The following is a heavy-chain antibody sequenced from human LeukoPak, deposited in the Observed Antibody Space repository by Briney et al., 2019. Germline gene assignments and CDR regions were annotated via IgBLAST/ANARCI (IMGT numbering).Heavy chain of an antibody. CDR2: ISSDVSNK. D-gene: IGHD3-22*01. CDR3: ARTAGDSGGYYHDY. Sequence: GRSLRLSCAASGFTFNNYAMHWVRQTPGKGLEWVAVISSDVSNKYYADSVKGRFTISRDNSKNTLYLQMNSLRAEDTAVYYCARTAGDSGGYYHDYWGQGTLVTVSS. CDR1: GFTFNNYA. J-gene: IGHJ4*02. V-gene: IGHV3-30-3*01.